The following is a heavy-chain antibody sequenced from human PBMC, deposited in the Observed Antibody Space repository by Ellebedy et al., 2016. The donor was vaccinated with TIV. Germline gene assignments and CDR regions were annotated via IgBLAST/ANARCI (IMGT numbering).Heavy chain of an antibody. CDR3: ARDLKIRPLGWFDP. D-gene: IGHD3-16*01. CDR2: IYYSGST. V-gene: IGHV4-39*07. J-gene: IGHJ5*02. CDR1: GGSISSSSYY. Sequence: SETLSLTXTVSGGSISSSSYYWGWIRQPPGKGLEWIGSIYYSGSTYYNPSLKSRVTISVDTSKNQFSLKLSSVTAADTAVYYCARDLKIRPLGWFDPWGQGTLVTVSS.